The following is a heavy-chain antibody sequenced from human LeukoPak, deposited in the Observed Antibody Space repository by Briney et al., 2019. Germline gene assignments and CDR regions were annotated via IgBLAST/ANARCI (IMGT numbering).Heavy chain of an antibody. J-gene: IGHJ4*02. CDR3: ARAYCSSTSCFG. V-gene: IGHV3-48*01. D-gene: IGHD2-2*01. Sequence: GGSLRLSCAASGFTFSSYNMNWVRQAPGKGLEWVSSISYTSRARYYADSVKGRFTISRDNVKNSLYLQMDSLRVEDTAVYYCARAYCSSTSCFGWGQGTLVTVSS. CDR2: ISYTSRAR. CDR1: GFTFSSYN.